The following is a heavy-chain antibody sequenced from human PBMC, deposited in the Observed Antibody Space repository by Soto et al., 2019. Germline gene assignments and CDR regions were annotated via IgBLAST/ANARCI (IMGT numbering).Heavy chain of an antibody. CDR3: ARYYDSSGYYSIGFDY. J-gene: IGHJ4*02. V-gene: IGHV4-4*02. CDR1: GGSISSSNW. Sequence: ETLSLTCAVSGGSISSSNWWSWVRQPPGKGLEWIGEIYHSGSTNYNPSLKSRVTISVDKSKNQFSLKLSSVTAADTAVYYCARYYDSSGYYSIGFDYWGQGTLVTVSS. D-gene: IGHD3-22*01. CDR2: IYHSGST.